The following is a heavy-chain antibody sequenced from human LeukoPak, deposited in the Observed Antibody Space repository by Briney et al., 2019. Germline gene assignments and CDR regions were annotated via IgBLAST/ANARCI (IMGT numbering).Heavy chain of an antibody. Sequence: ASVKVSCRASGYTFTGNYIHWVRQAPGQGLEWVGWINPKDGRTNYAQRFQDRVTMTRDTSISTAYMDLSSLRSDDTAVYYRARVIGGSSGDFWGQGTLVTVSS. CDR2: INPKDGRT. CDR3: ARVIGGSSGDF. J-gene: IGHJ4*02. CDR1: GYTFTGNY. V-gene: IGHV1-2*02. D-gene: IGHD2-15*01.